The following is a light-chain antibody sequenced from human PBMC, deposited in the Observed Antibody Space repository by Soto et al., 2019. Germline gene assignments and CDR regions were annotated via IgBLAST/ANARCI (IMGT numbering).Light chain of an antibody. CDR2: LGS. J-gene: IGKJ1*01. CDR3: MQALQTPPWT. Sequence: DIVMTQSPLSLPVTPGEPASISCRSSQSLLHSDAYNYLHWYLQKPGQSPQLLIYLGSNRASGVPDRFSGSGSGTDFTLKISRVEAEDVGVYYCMQALQTPPWTFGQGTRVEIK. CDR1: QSLLHSDAYNY. V-gene: IGKV2-28*01.